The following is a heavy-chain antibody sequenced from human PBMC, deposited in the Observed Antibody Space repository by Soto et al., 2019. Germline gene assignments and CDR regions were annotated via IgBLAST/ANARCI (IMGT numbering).Heavy chain of an antibody. CDR1: GGSISTNNW. D-gene: IGHD3-10*01. CDR3: ARGVHYYGSESECNEHRFHP. J-gene: IGHJ5*02. V-gene: IGHV4-4*01. CDR2: IYETGNT. Sequence: LSLTCTVSGGSISTNNWWTWVRQSPGKGLEWIGEIYETGNTNYNLSLKSRVTLSVDKSKNEFSLKLKSVTAADTAVYFCARGVHYYGSESECNEHRFHPWGQGILVTVSA.